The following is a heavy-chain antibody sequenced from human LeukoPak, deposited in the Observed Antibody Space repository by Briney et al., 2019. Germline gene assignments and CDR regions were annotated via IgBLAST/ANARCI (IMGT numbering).Heavy chain of an antibody. Sequence: ASVKVSCKASGGTFSSYAISWVRQATGQGLEWMGWMNPNSGNTGYAQRFQGRVTMTRNTSISTAYMELSSLGSEDTAVYYCAREDYDFWSGYGDYYYYMDVWGKGTTVTVSS. V-gene: IGHV1-8*02. J-gene: IGHJ6*03. D-gene: IGHD3-3*01. CDR1: GGTFSSYA. CDR3: AREDYDFWSGYGDYYYYMDV. CDR2: MNPNSGNT.